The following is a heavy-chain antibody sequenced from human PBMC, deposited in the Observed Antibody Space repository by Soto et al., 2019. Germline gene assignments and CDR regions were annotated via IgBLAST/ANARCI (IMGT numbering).Heavy chain of an antibody. Sequence: GESLKISCKGSGYSFTTHWIGWVRQMPGEGLEWMGIIYPGNSASKYSPSLQGRVSISVDTSISTAYLQWSSLKASDTAMYYCARVEYGKADYCGQGTPVTVSS. J-gene: IGHJ4*02. CDR2: IYPGNSAS. CDR1: GYSFTTHW. D-gene: IGHD4-17*01. V-gene: IGHV5-51*01. CDR3: ARVEYGKADY.